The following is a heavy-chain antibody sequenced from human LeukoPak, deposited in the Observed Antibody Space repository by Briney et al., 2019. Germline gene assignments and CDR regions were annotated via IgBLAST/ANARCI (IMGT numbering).Heavy chain of an antibody. CDR1: GFTFSSYA. D-gene: IGHD2-8*01. J-gene: IGHJ4*02. V-gene: IGHV3-23*01. Sequence: GGSLRLSCAASGFTFSSYAMSWVRQAPGKGLEGVSAISGSGGSTYYADSVRGRLTISRDNSKHTLYLQMNSLRAEDTAVYYCAKCIARAENGKMGDYWGQGTLVTVYS. CDR2: ISGSGGST. CDR3: AKCIARAENGKMGDY.